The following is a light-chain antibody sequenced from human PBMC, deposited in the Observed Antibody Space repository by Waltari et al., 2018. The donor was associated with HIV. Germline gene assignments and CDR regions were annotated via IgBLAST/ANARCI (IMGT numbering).Light chain of an antibody. CDR1: PGAITSGHY. Sequence: QAVVTQEPSLTVSPGGTVTLTCGPSPGAITSGHYPYWVQRKPGQAPTTRSYNISTKPSWTPARFSGSRLWGKAALTLSGAQSEDEAEYYCLLFYSGVRVFGGGTKLTVL. J-gene: IGLJ2*01. CDR3: LLFYSGVRV. V-gene: IGLV7-46*01. CDR2: NIS.